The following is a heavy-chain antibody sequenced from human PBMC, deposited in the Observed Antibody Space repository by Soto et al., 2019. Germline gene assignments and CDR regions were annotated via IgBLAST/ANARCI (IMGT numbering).Heavy chain of an antibody. Sequence: SETLSLTCAVYGGSFSGYYWSWIRQPPGKGLEWIGEMKHSGSTNYNPSLKSRVTISVDTSKNQFSLKLSSVTAADTALYYCAKGSHSSGYSHFDYWGQGSLVTVSS. CDR3: AKGSHSSGYSHFDY. D-gene: IGHD3-22*01. CDR1: GGSFSGYY. CDR2: MKHSGST. J-gene: IGHJ4*02. V-gene: IGHV4-34*01.